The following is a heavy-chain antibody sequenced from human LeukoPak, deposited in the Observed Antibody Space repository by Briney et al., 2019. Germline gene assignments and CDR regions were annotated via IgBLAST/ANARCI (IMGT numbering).Heavy chain of an antibody. CDR3: ARGSGVVITPDAFDI. J-gene: IGHJ3*02. CDR2: ISSSSSHI. Sequence: GGSLRLSCAASGFTFSSYSMNWVRQAPGKGLEWVSSISSSSSHIYYADSVKGRFTISRDNAKNSLYLQMNSLRAEDTAVYYCARGSGVVITPDAFDIWGQGTMVTVSS. CDR1: GFTFSSYS. V-gene: IGHV3-21*01. D-gene: IGHD3-3*01.